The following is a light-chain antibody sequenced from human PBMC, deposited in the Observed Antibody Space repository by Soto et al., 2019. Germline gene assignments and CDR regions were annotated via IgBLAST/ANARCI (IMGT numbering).Light chain of an antibody. CDR1: QSISSW. Sequence: DIQMTQSPSTLSASVGDRVTITCRASQSISSWLAWYQQKPGKAPKLLIYKASSLESGVPSRFSGSGSGTEFTLTISSLQPDDCATYYCQQYNRYSRTFGQGTKVEIK. V-gene: IGKV1-5*03. CDR2: KAS. J-gene: IGKJ1*01. CDR3: QQYNRYSRT.